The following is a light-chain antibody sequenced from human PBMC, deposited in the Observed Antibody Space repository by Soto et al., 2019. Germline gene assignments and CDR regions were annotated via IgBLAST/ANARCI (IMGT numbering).Light chain of an antibody. V-gene: IGKV3-15*01. CDR2: GAS. CDR1: QSVSSN. CDR3: QQYNNWPPRT. Sequence: EIVMTQSPATLSVSTGERATLSCRASQSVSSNLAWYQQKPGQAPRLLIYGASTRATGIPARLSGSGSGTEFTLTISSLQSEDFAVYYCQQYNNWPPRTFGQGTQVAIK. J-gene: IGKJ1*01.